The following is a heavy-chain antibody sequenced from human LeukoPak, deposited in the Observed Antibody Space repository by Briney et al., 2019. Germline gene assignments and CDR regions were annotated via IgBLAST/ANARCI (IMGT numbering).Heavy chain of an antibody. V-gene: IGHV4-34*01. CDR3: ARGPLRRSSSFGRAFDI. CDR1: GGSFSGYY. CDR2: INHSGST. J-gene: IGHJ3*02. D-gene: IGHD6-6*01. Sequence: PSETLSLTCAVYGGSFSGYYWSWIRQPPGKGLEWIGEINHSGSTNYNPSLKSRVTISVDTSKNQFPLKLSSVTAADTAVYYCARGPLRRSSSFGRAFDIWGQGTMVTVSS.